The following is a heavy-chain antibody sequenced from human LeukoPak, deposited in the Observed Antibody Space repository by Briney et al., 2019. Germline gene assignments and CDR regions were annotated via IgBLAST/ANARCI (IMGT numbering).Heavy chain of an antibody. CDR2: ISSSGGNT. V-gene: IGHV3-23*01. J-gene: IGHJ4*02. Sequence: PGGSLRLSCAASGFTFSSFAMTWVRQAPGKGLEWVSGISSSGGNTYYADSVKGRCTISRDNSKNTLYLQMNSLRAEDTAVYYCAKDASPYYWGQGTLVTVSS. CDR1: GFTFSSFA. CDR3: AKDASPYY.